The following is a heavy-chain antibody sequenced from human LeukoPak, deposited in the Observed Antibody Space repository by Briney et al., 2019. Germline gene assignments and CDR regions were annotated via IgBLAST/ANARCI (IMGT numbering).Heavy chain of an antibody. CDR2: IWSDGSNR. CDR1: EFSLSSYG. D-gene: IGHD1-26*01. CDR3: ARDIGYFDL. Sequence: PGWGLRLSCAASEFSLSSYGRHWVRQAPAKRPEGAAVIWSDGSNRYYAVSLKGRFSISRDNCHDKLYLPMNALRDDDTAVYYCARDIGYFDLWGQGTLVTVSS. V-gene: IGHV3-33*01. J-gene: IGHJ4*02.